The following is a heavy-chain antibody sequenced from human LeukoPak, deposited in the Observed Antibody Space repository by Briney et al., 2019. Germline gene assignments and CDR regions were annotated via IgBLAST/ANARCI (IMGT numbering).Heavy chain of an antibody. D-gene: IGHD4-23*01. J-gene: IGHJ4*02. CDR1: GFTFSIYA. CDR3: AKDRVGGQPAYYFDY. Sequence: GGSLRLSCAASGFTFSIYAMSWVRQAPGKGLEWVSAISGSGGSTYYADSVKGRFTISRDNSKNTLYLQMNSLRAEDTAVYYCAKDRVGGQPAYYFDYWGQGTLVTVSS. CDR2: ISGSGGST. V-gene: IGHV3-23*01.